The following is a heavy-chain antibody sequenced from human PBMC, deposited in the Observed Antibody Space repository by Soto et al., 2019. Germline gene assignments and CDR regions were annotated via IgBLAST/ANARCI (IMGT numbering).Heavy chain of an antibody. J-gene: IGHJ4*02. Sequence: DVQLDQSGGGLVQPGGSLRLSCEASGFPFSNYAMHWVRQAPGKGLEWISYINSGSITTFHADSITGRLTVSRDNAKNSVYLHMSSLRHDDTAIYYCARDLSHWGQGTLVTVS. CDR2: INSGSITT. V-gene: IGHV3-48*02. CDR3: ARDLSH. CDR1: GFPFSNYA.